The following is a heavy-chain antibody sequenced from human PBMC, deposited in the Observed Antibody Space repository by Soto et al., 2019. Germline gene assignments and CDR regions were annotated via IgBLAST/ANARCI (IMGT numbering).Heavy chain of an antibody. J-gene: IGHJ5*02. V-gene: IGHV2-5*08. D-gene: IGHD6-19*01. Sequence: SGPTLVNPTQTLTLTCTFSGFSLSTSGMCVSWIRQPPGKALEWLALIYWDDDKRYSPSLMSRLTITKDTSKNQVVLTMTNMDPVDTATYYCAHYRYSSGSFDPWGQGTLVTVS. CDR1: GFSLSTSGMC. CDR3: AHYRYSSGSFDP. CDR2: IYWDDDK.